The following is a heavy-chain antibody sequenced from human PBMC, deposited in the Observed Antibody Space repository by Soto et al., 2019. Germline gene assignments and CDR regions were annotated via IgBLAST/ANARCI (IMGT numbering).Heavy chain of an antibody. CDR2: MTPDSGDT. J-gene: IGHJ5*01. Sequence: QVQLVQSGAEVRKPGASVKVSCKASGHTLASDDINWVRQATGQGLEWMGWMTPDSGDTGYAQKFQGRGTMTWDTSITTAYMELSSLRSDDTAVYYCARDPFYGGFDSWGQGTLVTVSS. CDR1: GHTLASDD. D-gene: IGHD3-16*01. CDR3: ARDPFYGGFDS. V-gene: IGHV1-8*01.